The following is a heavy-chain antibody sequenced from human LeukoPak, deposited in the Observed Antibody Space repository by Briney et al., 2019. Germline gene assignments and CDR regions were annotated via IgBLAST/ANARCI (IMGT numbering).Heavy chain of an antibody. CDR2: IYHSGST. V-gene: IGHV4-38-2*02. J-gene: IGHJ5*02. Sequence: PSETLSLTCTVSGYSISSGYYWGWIRQPPGKGLEWIGSIYHSGSTYYNPSLKSRVTISVDTSKNQFSLKLSSVTAADTAVYYCARDQGVLMSPGGFDPWGQGTLVTVSS. D-gene: IGHD3-16*01. CDR3: ARDQGVLMSPGGFDP. CDR1: GYSISSGYY.